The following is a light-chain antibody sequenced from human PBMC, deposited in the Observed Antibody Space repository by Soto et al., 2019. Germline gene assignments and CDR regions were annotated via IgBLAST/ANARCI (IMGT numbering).Light chain of an antibody. CDR2: TTN. CDR1: TGAVTSGYY. J-gene: IGLJ3*02. CDR3: LLSYGGAWV. V-gene: IGLV7-43*01. Sequence: QTVVTQEPSLTVSPGATVTLTCAPSTGAVTSGYYPNWFQQKPGQAPRALIYTTNNKHSWTPARFSGSLLGGKAALTLSGVQPEDEAEYYCLLSYGGAWVFGGGTKLTVL.